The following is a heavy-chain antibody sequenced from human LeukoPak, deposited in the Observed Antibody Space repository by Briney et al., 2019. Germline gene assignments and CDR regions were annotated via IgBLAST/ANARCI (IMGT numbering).Heavy chain of an antibody. CDR1: GFTFSSYW. Sequence: GGSLRLSCAASGFTFSSYWMSWVRQAPGKGLEWVAVISYDGSNKYYADSVKGRFTISRDNSKNTLYLQMNSLRAEDTAVYYCATVAGAFDIWGQGTMVTVSS. J-gene: IGHJ3*02. CDR2: ISYDGSNK. CDR3: ATVAGAFDI. V-gene: IGHV3-30*03. D-gene: IGHD6-19*01.